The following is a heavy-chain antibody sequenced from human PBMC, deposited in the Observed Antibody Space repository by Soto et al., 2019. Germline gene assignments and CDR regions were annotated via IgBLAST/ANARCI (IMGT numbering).Heavy chain of an antibody. V-gene: IGHV3-74*01. CDR1: GFTFSSSW. D-gene: IGHD1-1*01. CDR3: ASTGDPPVDY. Sequence: EVQLVESGGGLVQPGGSLRLSCAASGFTFSSSWMHWVRQAPGKGLVWVSRINGDGGTTDYADSVKGRFTISRDNTKNTLYLQMHSLRGEDTAVYECASTGDPPVDYWGQGTLVTVSS. CDR2: INGDGGTT. J-gene: IGHJ4*02.